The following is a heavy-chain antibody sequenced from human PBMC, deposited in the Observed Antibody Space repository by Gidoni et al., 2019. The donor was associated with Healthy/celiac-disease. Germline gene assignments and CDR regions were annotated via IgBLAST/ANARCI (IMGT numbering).Heavy chain of an antibody. J-gene: IGHJ3*02. CDR1: GFPFRNSW. Sequence: EVQLVESGGGLVKPGGSRRPSWAASGFPFRNSWMSWVRQAPGKGRELVGRIKSKTDGGTTDYAAPVKGRFTISRDDSKNTLYLQMNSLKTEDTAVYYCTTDYGDYEISAFDIWGQGTMVTVSS. CDR3: TTDYGDYEISAFDI. D-gene: IGHD4-17*01. V-gene: IGHV3-15*01. CDR2: IKSKTDGGTT.